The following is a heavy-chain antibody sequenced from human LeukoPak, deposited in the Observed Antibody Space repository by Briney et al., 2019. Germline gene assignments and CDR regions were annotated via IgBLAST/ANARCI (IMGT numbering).Heavy chain of an antibody. V-gene: IGHV3-21*01. CDR2: ISSSSSYI. CDR3: ARDKGAYRWLAYGMDV. CDR1: GFTFSSYS. D-gene: IGHD6-19*01. J-gene: IGHJ6*02. Sequence: KPGGSLRLSCAASGFTFSSYSMNWVRQAPGKGLEWVSSISSSSSYIYYADSVKGRFTISRDNAKNSLYLQMNSLRAEDTAVYYCARDKGAYRWLAYGMDVWGQGTTVTVSS.